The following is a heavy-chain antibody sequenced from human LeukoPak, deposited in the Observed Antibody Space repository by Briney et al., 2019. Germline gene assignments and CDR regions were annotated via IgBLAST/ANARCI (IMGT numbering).Heavy chain of an antibody. CDR2: ISGSGGST. Sequence: PGGSLRLSCAAAGFTFSSYSMSWVRQAPGKGLEWVSVISGSGGSTYYADSVKGRFTISRDNSKNTLYLQMNSLRAEDTAVYYCAKVGAARPFSYFDYWGQGTLVTVSS. CDR3: AKVGAARPFSYFDY. J-gene: IGHJ4*02. V-gene: IGHV3-23*01. CDR1: GFTFSSYS. D-gene: IGHD6-6*01.